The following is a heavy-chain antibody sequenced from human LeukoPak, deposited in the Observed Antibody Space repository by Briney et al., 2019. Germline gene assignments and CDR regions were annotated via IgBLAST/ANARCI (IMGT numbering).Heavy chain of an antibody. D-gene: IGHD2-21*02. CDR2: INSEGSST. CDR3: VVANCGGDCSH. CDR1: GFTSRSYW. V-gene: IGHV3-74*01. Sequence: GALRLSCEASGFTSRSYWMYWVRQAPGKGLVWVSRINSEGSSTSYADSVKGRFTISRDNAKNTLYLYMNSLRADDTAVYYCVVANCGGDCSHWGQGTLVTVSS. J-gene: IGHJ4*02.